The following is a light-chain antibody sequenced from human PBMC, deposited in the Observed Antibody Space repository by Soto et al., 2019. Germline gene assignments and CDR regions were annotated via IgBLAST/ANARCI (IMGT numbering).Light chain of an antibody. CDR1: LSDVGGQNL. Sequence: QAALTQPPSASGSPGQSVTISFTGTLSDVGGQNLVSWYRQDPRKAPKLIIYDVNQRPSGVPDRFSGYKSGSTASLTVSGLQAEDEANYYCSSYTGTTVIFGGGTKVTVL. J-gene: IGLJ2*01. V-gene: IGLV2-8*01. CDR2: DVN. CDR3: SSYTGTTVI.